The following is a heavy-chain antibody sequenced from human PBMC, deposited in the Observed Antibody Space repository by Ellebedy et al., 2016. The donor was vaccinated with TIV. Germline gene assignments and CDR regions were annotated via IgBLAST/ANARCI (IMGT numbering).Heavy chain of an antibody. Sequence: MPSETLSLTCAVYGGSFSGFYWSWIRQPPGKGLEWIGEINHSGSTNDNQSLKSRVTMSVDTSKNQFSLKLSSVTAADTAVYYCASGEVVVSAAAGACFDYWGQGTLVTVSS. V-gene: IGHV4-34*01. D-gene: IGHD2-15*01. CDR1: GGSFSGFY. CDR2: INHSGST. J-gene: IGHJ4*02. CDR3: ASGEVVVSAAAGACFDY.